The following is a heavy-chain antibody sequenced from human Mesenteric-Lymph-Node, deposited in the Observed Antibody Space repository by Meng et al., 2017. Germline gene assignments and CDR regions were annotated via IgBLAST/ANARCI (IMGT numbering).Heavy chain of an antibody. J-gene: IGHJ4*02. CDR2: STGSGATT. D-gene: IGHD6-19*01. CDR1: GFTVSTHA. CDR3: ASGPGSPSYY. V-gene: IGHV3-23*01. Sequence: EVHLLESGGVWVQLGGSRRLSCAASGFTVSTHAMCWVRQAPGKGLEWVSTSTGSGATTFYADSVKGRFTISRDNSKNTLYLHMNSLRAEDTAVFYCASGPGSPSYYWGQGTLVTVSS.